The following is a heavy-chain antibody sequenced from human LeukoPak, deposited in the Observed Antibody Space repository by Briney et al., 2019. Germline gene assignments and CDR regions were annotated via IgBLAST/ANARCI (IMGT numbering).Heavy chain of an antibody. V-gene: IGHV4-61*01. CDR2: IYYSGST. J-gene: IGHJ4*02. CDR3: ASHPGVAAADY. D-gene: IGHD2-15*01. CDR1: GGSVNSGSYY. Sequence: SETLSLTCSVSGGSVNSGSYYWSWIRQPPGKGLEWIGYIYYSGSTNYNPSLKSRVTVSADTSKNQISLKLTSVTAADTAVYYCASHPGVAAADYWGQGTLVTVSS.